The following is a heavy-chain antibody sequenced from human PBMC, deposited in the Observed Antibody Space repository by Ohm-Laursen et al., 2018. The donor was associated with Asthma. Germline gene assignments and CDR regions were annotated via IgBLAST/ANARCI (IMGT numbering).Heavy chain of an antibody. V-gene: IGHV3-11*01. Sequence: SLRLSCAASGFTFSDYYMGWIRQAPGKGLEWVSYISSSGSTIYYADSVKGRFTISRDNAKNSLYLQMNSLRAEDTAVYYCARQYYYDSSGYYQNYYYGMDVWGQGTTVTVSS. CDR1: GFTFSDYY. CDR2: ISSSGSTI. J-gene: IGHJ6*02. CDR3: ARQYYYDSSGYYQNYYYGMDV. D-gene: IGHD3-22*01.